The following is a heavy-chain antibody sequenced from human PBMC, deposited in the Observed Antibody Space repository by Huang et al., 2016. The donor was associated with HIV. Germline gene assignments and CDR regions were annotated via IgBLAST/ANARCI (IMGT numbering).Heavy chain of an antibody. CDR2: IRSDATDK. J-gene: IGHJ4*02. V-gene: IGHV3-30*02. D-gene: IGHD6-13*01. Sequence: QVQLVESGGGVVQPGGSLRLSCAASGFPFATYGMHWVRQAPGKGLEGVAFIRSDATDKYYADSVKGRFTASRDNSKNTLFLHMNSLRPEDTALYYCAKIPPLHANLATSGPGPVDYWGQGTLVTVSS. CDR3: AKIPPLHANLATSGPGPVDY. CDR1: GFPFATYG.